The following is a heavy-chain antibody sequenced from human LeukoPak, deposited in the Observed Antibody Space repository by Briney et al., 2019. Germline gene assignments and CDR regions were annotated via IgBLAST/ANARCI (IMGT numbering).Heavy chain of an antibody. CDR2: ISANDGNT. CDR3: ARESHVTREDY. J-gene: IGHJ4*02. CDR1: GYTFTSYG. D-gene: IGHD3-10*01. Sequence: GASVKVSCKASGYTFTSYGISWVRQAPGQGLEWMGWISANDGNTDYPQKLQCRVTMTTDTSTSTAYMELRSLRSDDTAVYYCARESHVTREDYWGQGTLVTVSS. V-gene: IGHV1-18*01.